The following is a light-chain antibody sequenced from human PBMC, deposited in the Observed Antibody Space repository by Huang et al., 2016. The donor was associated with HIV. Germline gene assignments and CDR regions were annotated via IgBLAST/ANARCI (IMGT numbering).Light chain of an antibody. Sequence: IVVTQSPDSLAVSLGVRAAINCKSSQSVFYSSNNNNYLAWYQQKPGQSPALLIYWASTRAPGVPDRFNGSGSGTSFTLTISSLQAEDVALYYCQQYFTTPLTFGGGTKVDIK. CDR1: QSVFYSSNNNNY. V-gene: IGKV4-1*01. CDR3: QQYFTTPLT. J-gene: IGKJ4*01. CDR2: WAS.